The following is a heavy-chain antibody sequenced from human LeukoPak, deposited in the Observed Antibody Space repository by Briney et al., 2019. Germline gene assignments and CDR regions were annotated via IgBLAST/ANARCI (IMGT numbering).Heavy chain of an antibody. V-gene: IGHV4-34*01. D-gene: IGHD6-13*01. CDR1: GGSFSGYY. J-gene: IGHJ6*03. CDR3: ARRPRSLVYYYYYYMDV. CDR2: INHSGST. Sequence: KPSETLSLTCAVYGGSFSGYYWSWIRQPPGKGLEWIGEINHSGSTNYNPSLKSRVTISVDTSKNQFSLKLSSVTAADTAVYYCARRPRSLVYYYYYYMDVWGKGTTVTISS.